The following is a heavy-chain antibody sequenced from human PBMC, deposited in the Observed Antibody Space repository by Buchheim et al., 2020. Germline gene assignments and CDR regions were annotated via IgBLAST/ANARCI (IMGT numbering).Heavy chain of an antibody. J-gene: IGHJ4*02. CDR2: IYYSGST. CDR1: GGSVSSASYY. Sequence: QVWLQESGPGLVKPSETLSLTCTVSGGSVSSASYYWSWIRQPPGKGLEWIGYIYYSGSTNYNPSLEIRVTMSVDTSKNQFSLKLNSVTAADTAVYYCARDTPSYNWFDYWGQGTL. CDR3: ARDTPSYNWFDY. D-gene: IGHD5-24*01. V-gene: IGHV4-61*01.